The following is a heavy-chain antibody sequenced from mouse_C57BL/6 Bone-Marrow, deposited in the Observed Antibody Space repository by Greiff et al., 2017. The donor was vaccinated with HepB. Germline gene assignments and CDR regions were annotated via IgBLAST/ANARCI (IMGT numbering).Heavy chain of an antibody. CDR3: ARHRRAMDY. CDR1: GFTFSDYY. V-gene: IGHV5-12*01. Sequence: DVKLQESGGGLVQPGGSLKLSCAASGFTFSDYYMYWVRQTPEKRLEWVAYISNGGGSTYYPDTVKGRFTISRDNAKNTLYLQMSRLKSEDTAMYYCARHRRAMDYWGQGTSVTVSS. CDR2: ISNGGGST. J-gene: IGHJ4*01.